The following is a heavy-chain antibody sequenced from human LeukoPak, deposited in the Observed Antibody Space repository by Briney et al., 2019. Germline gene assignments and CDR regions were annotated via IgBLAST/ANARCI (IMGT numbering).Heavy chain of an antibody. D-gene: IGHD3-16*01. CDR3: ARDLTAYFDY. CDR2: IYSGGST. V-gene: IGHV3-66*01. Sequence: GESLRLSCAASGFTVSSNYMSWVRQAPGKGLEWVSVIYSGGSTYYADSVKGRFTISRDNSKKTLYLQMNSLRAEDTPVYYCARDLTAYFDYWGQGTLVTVSS. CDR1: GFTVSSNY. J-gene: IGHJ4*02.